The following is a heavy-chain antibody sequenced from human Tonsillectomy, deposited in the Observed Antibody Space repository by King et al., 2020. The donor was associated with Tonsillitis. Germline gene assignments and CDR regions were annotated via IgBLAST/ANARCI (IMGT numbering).Heavy chain of an antibody. J-gene: IGHJ6*02. V-gene: IGHV3-23*04. Sequence: VQLVESGGGVVQPGGSLRLSCAASGFTFGTYAMNWVRQAPGKGLEWVSTVSGSGGSTFYADSVKGRFTISRDNANNIVYVEMSNLRAEDTAVYYCAKAQYNWNYDGMDVWGQGTTVTVSS. CDR1: GFTFGTYA. D-gene: IGHD1-20*01. CDR3: AKAQYNWNYDGMDV. CDR2: VSGSGGST.